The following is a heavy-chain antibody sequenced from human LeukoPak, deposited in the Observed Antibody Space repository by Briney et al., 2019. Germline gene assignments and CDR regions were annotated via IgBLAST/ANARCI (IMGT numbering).Heavy chain of an antibody. CDR3: ARKWDYDGYGYPDY. V-gene: IGHV5-51*01. CDR2: IYPGDSDT. Sequence: GESLKISCKGSGYSFTTYWIGWVRQMPGKGLEWMGIIYPGDSDTRYSPSFQGQVTISADKSITTAYLQWSSLKASDTAIYYCARKWDYDGYGYPDYWGQGTLVTVSS. CDR1: GYSFTTYW. J-gene: IGHJ4*02. D-gene: IGHD3-22*01.